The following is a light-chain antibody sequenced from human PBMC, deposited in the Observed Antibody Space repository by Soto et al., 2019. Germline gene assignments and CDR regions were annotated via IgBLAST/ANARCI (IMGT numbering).Light chain of an antibody. Sequence: QSALTQPASVSGSPGQSITISCTGTSSDVGRYKLVSWYQQHPGKAPKLMIYDVTNRPSGVSNRFSGSKSGNTASLTISGLQAEDEADYYCSSYTTSSTLIFGRGTKLTVL. CDR1: SSDVGRYKL. V-gene: IGLV2-14*03. J-gene: IGLJ2*01. CDR3: SSYTTSSTLI. CDR2: DVT.